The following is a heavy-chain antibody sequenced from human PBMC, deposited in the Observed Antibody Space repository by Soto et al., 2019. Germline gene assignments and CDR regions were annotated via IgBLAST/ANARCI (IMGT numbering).Heavy chain of an antibody. D-gene: IGHD2-21*02. Sequence: EVQLVEPGGGLVQPGGSLRLSCAASGFTFSSYAMHWVRQAPGKGLEYVSAISSNGGSTYYANSVKGRFTISRDNSKNTLYLQMGSLRAEDMAVYYCARDGCGGDCYSAYAFDIWGQGTMVTVSS. J-gene: IGHJ3*02. CDR3: ARDGCGGDCYSAYAFDI. V-gene: IGHV3-64*01. CDR1: GFTFSSYA. CDR2: ISSNGGST.